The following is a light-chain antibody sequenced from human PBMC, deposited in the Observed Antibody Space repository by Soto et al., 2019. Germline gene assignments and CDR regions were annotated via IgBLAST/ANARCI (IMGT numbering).Light chain of an antibody. CDR1: QDISSW. CDR3: QRYNTYTLT. Sequence: IQMTQSPSSLSASVGARVTITCRASQDISSWLAWYQQKPEKAPKSXXYAASSLQSGVPSRFSVSESETVGTLTISSLKKEDCSTYYGQRYNTYTLTFGGGTKVDIK. J-gene: IGKJ4*01. CDR2: AAS. V-gene: IGKV1D-16*01.